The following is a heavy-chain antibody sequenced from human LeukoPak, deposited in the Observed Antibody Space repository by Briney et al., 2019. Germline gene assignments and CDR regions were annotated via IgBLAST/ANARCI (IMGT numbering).Heavy chain of an antibody. J-gene: IGHJ4*02. V-gene: IGHV3-7*01. CDR2: IKQDGSEK. D-gene: IGHD3/OR15-3a*01. CDR3: ARERTERSYYFDY. CDR1: GFTFSSYW. Sequence: GESLKISCAASGFTFSSYWMSWVRQAPGKGLEWVANIKQDGSEKYYLDPVKGRFTISRDNAKKTLHLQMNSLRAEDTAVYYCARERTERSYYFDYWGQGTLVTVSS.